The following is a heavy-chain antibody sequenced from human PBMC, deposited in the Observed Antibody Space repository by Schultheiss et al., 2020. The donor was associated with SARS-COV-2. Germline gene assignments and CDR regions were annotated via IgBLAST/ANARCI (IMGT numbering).Heavy chain of an antibody. CDR1: GDSISSYY. D-gene: IGHD6-13*01. CDR3: ARAAAYVGGWFDP. CDR2: IYYSGST. Sequence: SQTLSLTCTVSGDSISSYYWSWIRQPPGKGLEWIGYIYYSGSTNYNPSLKSRVTISVDRSKNQFSLKLSSVTAADTAVYYCARAAAYVGGWFDPWGQGTLVTVSS. J-gene: IGHJ5*02. V-gene: IGHV4-59*12.